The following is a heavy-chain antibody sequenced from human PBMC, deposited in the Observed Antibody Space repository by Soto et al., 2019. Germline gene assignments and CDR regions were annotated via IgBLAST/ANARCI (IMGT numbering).Heavy chain of an antibody. CDR3: ARDLGHFDGSGSYYPNWFDP. Sequence: QVQLVQSGTEVKKPGASVKVSCEASGYRFTNYGITWVRQAPGQGLEWMGWISGGNGKTKYAQNVLSRLTMTTETSTSTAYMELRSLRSDDTAMYYCARDLGHFDGSGSYYPNWFDPWGQGTRVIVSS. D-gene: IGHD3-22*01. CDR2: ISGGNGKT. J-gene: IGHJ5*02. CDR1: GYRFTNYG. V-gene: IGHV1-18*01.